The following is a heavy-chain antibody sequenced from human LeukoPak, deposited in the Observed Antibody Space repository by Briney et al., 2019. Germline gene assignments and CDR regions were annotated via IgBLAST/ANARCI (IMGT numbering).Heavy chain of an antibody. D-gene: IGHD6-13*01. CDR2: IYYSGST. CDR3: ARQYSSSWPYYYYYYYMDV. J-gene: IGHJ6*03. V-gene: IGHV4-39*01. Sequence: PSETLSLTCTVSGGSISSSSYYWGWIRQPPGKGLEWIGRIYYSGSTYYNPSLKSRVTISVDTSKNQFSLKLSSVTAADTAVYYSARQYSSSWPYYYYYYYMDVWGKGTTVTVSS. CDR1: GGSISSSSYY.